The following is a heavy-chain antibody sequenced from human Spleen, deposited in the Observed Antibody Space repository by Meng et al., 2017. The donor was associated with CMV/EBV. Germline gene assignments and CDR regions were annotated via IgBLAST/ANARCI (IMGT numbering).Heavy chain of an antibody. CDR3: AKAGRYQLLSLSAFDY. D-gene: IGHD2-2*01. V-gene: IGHV3-23*01. Sequence: GGSLRLSCAASGFIFSSYAMSWVRQAPGKGLEWVSAISGSGGSTYYADSVKGRFTISRDNSKNTLYLQMNSLRAEDTAVYYCAKAGRYQLLSLSAFDYWGQGTLVTVSS. CDR1: GFIFSSYA. CDR2: ISGSGGST. J-gene: IGHJ4*02.